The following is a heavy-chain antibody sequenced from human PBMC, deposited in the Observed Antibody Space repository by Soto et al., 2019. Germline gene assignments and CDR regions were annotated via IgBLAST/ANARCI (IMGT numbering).Heavy chain of an antibody. CDR3: AKGLGPRSWYFDY. D-gene: IGHD3-16*01. V-gene: IGHV3-30*18. J-gene: IGHJ4*02. Sequence: GGSLRLSCAASGFTFSSYGMHWVRQAPGKGLEWVAVISYDGSNKYYADSVKGRFTISRDNSKNTLYLQMNSLRAEDTAVYYCAKGLGPRSWYFDYWGQGTLVTVSS. CDR1: GFTFSSYG. CDR2: ISYDGSNK.